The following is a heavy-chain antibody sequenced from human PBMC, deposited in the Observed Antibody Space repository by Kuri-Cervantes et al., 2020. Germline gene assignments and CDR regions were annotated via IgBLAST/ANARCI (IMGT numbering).Heavy chain of an antibody. CDR3: AKVAELNYYYYYMDV. CDR2: IKGSGGST. CDR1: EFTFSSYA. Sequence: GGSLRLSCAASEFTFSSYAMSWVRQAPGKGLEWVSLIKGSGGSTYYADSVRGRFTISGDNSKNTLYLQMNSLRAEDTAVYYCAKVAELNYYYYYMDVWGKGTTVTVSS. J-gene: IGHJ6*03. D-gene: IGHD1-7*01. V-gene: IGHV3-23*01.